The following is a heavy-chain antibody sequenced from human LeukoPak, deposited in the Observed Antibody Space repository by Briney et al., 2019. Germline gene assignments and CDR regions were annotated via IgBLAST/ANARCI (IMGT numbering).Heavy chain of an antibody. Sequence: SDTLSLTCTVSGGSISRSYVYWGWIRQPPGKGMQWIGHIYYSGSIYYNPSLRSRLTISIDTSKNQFSLKLGSVTAADTAVYYCARQSGSRGAFDIWGQGTMVIVSS. CDR3: ARQSGSRGAFDI. CDR2: IYYSGSI. D-gene: IGHD3-10*01. CDR1: GGSISRSYVY. J-gene: IGHJ3*02. V-gene: IGHV4-39*01.